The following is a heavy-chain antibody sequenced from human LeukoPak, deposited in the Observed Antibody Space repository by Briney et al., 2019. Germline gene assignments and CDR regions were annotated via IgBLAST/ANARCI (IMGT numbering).Heavy chain of an antibody. D-gene: IGHD2-2*01. CDR3: ARDNIVVVPAAPGY. V-gene: IGHV3-21*01. Sequence: GGSLRLSCAASGFTFSSYSMNWVRQAPGKGLEWVSSISSSSSYIYYADSVKGRLTISRDNAKNSLYLQMNSLRAEDTAVYYCARDNIVVVPAAPGYWGQGTLVTVSS. CDR2: ISSSSSYI. J-gene: IGHJ4*02. CDR1: GFTFSSYS.